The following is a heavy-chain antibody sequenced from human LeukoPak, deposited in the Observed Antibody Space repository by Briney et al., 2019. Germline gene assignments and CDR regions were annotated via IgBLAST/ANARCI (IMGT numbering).Heavy chain of an antibody. V-gene: IGHV3-30-3*01. Sequence: PGRSLRLSCAASGFTFSSYAMHWVRQAPGKGLEWVAVISYIGSNKYYADSVKGRFTISRDNSTNTPYLQMNSLRSEDTAVYYCASTPRRNRGVTTVTTWYWGQGTLVTVSS. CDR2: ISYIGSNK. CDR3: ASTPRRNRGVTTVTTWY. J-gene: IGHJ4*02. CDR1: GFTFSSYA. D-gene: IGHD4-17*01.